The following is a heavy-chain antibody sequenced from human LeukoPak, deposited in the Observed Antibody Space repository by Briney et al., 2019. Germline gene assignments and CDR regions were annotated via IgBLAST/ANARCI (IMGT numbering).Heavy chain of an antibody. Sequence: SETLSLTCSVSGGSISSYYWSWIRQPPGKGLEWIGYIYYSGSTNYNPSLKSRVTISVDTSKNQFSLKLSSATAADTAVYYCARKLGGLTDAFDIWGKGTMVTVSS. D-gene: IGHD3-16*01. CDR3: ARKLGGLTDAFDI. CDR1: GGSISSYY. CDR2: IYYSGST. J-gene: IGHJ3*02. V-gene: IGHV4-59*01.